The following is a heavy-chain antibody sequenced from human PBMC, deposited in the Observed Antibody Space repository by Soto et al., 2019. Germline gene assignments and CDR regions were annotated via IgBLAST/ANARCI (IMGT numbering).Heavy chain of an antibody. CDR3: ARLGSLLQPIDY. V-gene: IGHV5-51*01. CDR2: IFPRDSDT. J-gene: IGHJ4*02. D-gene: IGHD4-4*01. Sequence: GESLKISCQTSGYTFTNYWIGWLRHMPGRGLEWMGIIFPRDSDTRYNSSFEGQVTISSDRSIATAYLQWTSLKASDTAIYFCARLGSLLQPIDYWGQGTQVTVSS. CDR1: GYTFTNYW.